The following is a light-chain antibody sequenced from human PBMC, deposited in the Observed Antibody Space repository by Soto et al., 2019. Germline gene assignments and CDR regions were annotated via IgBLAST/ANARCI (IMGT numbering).Light chain of an antibody. V-gene: IGKV2-28*01. Sequence: EIVMTQSPLSLPVTPGEPASISCRSNQSLLHTNTYNFLDWYVQKPGQSPQVLIYLASNRASGVPDRISGGGSGTDYTLKISRVEAEDVGIYYCMQALQTPFTFGQRTKLEIK. CDR1: QSLLHTNTYNF. CDR3: MQALQTPFT. CDR2: LAS. J-gene: IGKJ2*01.